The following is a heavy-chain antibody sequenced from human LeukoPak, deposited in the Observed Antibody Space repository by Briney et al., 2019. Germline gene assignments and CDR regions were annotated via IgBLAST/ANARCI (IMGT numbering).Heavy chain of an antibody. Sequence: GASVKVSCKASGYTFTSYYMHWVRQAPGQGLEWMGIINPSGGSTSYAQKFQGGVTMTRDMSTSTVYMELSSLRSEDTAVYYCARDRGQWELRGYFDYWGQGTLVTVSS. CDR2: INPSGGST. D-gene: IGHD1-26*01. V-gene: IGHV1-46*01. CDR3: ARDRGQWELRGYFDY. CDR1: GYTFTSYY. J-gene: IGHJ4*02.